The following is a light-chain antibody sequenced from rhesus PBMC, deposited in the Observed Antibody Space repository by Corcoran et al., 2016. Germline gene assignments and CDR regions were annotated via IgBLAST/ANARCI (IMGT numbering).Light chain of an antibody. V-gene: IGKV3-42*03. CDR1: QSVSRN. CDR2: GAS. Sequence: EIVMTQSPATPSLSPGERATLSCRASQSVSRNLAWYQQKPGQAPRLLLYGASSRATGIPDRLSGKVSGTEFTRTISSREPGDFAVYYCQQYSNWPLTFGGGAKVEIK. J-gene: IGKJ4*01. CDR3: QQYSNWPLT.